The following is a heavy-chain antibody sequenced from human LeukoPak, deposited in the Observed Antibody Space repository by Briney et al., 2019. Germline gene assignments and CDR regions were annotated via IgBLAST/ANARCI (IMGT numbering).Heavy chain of an antibody. CDR1: GFPFSSYS. V-gene: IGHV3-21*01. CDR2: IDLNGNHI. D-gene: IGHD2-15*01. Sequence: GSLHLSCVGSGFPFSSYSMNWVRQAPGKGLEWVSSIDLNGNHINYADSVKDRFTISRDNAKNSLFLQMDSLRVEDTAVYYCARDRGLGLPNWFTPWGQGTLVTVSS. J-gene: IGHJ5*02. CDR3: ARDRGLGLPNWFTP.